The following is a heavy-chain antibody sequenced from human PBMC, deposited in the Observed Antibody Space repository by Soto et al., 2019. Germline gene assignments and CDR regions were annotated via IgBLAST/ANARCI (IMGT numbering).Heavy chain of an antibody. V-gene: IGHV3-48*03. D-gene: IGHD6-19*01. CDR2: INPSGRTI. Sequence: GVSLTLSCGAAGFTSCRCEMNWIHQAPGKGPEWIAVINPSGRTISYADSVKGRFTISRDNAENSVYLQMSSLRGEDTAKFYCARYSGWYSYDSFDPCGHGTLVTVSS. CDR3: ARYSGWYSYDSFDP. CDR1: GFTSCRCE. J-gene: IGHJ5*02.